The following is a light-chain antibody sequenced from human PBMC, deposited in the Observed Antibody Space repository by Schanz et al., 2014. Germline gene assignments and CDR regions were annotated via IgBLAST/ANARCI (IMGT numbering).Light chain of an antibody. Sequence: QSALTQPASVSGSPGQSITISCTGTSSDIGSYNLVSWYQQHPDKAPKLMIYEVTKRPSGVSNRFSGSKSGNTASLTISGLQAEDEADYYCSSYAASNFVVFGGGTKLTVL. CDR2: EVT. CDR3: SSYAASNFVV. CDR1: SSDIGSYNL. J-gene: IGLJ2*01. V-gene: IGLV2-14*02.